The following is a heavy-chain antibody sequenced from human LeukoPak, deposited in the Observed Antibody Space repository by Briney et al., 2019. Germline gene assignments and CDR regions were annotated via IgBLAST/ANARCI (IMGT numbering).Heavy chain of an antibody. J-gene: IGHJ5*02. CDR2: ITGYGAT. CDR1: GFTFSNFA. D-gene: IGHD3-10*01. V-gene: IGHV3-23*01. CDR3: AKGGPNYYGSGNLIDR. Sequence: SGGSLRLSCAASGFTFSNFAMMRVRQAPGTGLQWVSTITGYGATFYADSVKGRFTISRDNSKNILYLQLNSLRDDDTAVYYCAKGGPNYYGSGNLIDRWGQGTLVTVSS.